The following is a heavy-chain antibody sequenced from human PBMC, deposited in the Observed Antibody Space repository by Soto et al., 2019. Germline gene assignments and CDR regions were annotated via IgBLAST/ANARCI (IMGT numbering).Heavy chain of an antibody. D-gene: IGHD1-26*01. J-gene: IGHJ4*02. V-gene: IGHV3-7*04. CDR2: IKQDGSEK. CDR1: GFTFSNYW. Sequence: PGGSLRLSCAASGFTFSNYWMSWVRQAPGKGLEWVANIKQDGSEKYYADSVKGRFTISRDNAKNSLFLQMNSLRAEDTALYYCARGFEGASFDYWGQGTLVTVSS. CDR3: ARGFEGASFDY.